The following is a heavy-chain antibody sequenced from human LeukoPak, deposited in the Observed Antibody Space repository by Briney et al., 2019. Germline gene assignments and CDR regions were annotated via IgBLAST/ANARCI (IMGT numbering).Heavy chain of an antibody. CDR2: IYYSGST. CDR1: GGSISSYY. V-gene: IGHV4-59*08. J-gene: IGHJ6*02. CDR3: ASGPHPYYYYGMDV. Sequence: SETLSLTCTVSGGSISSYYWSWIRQPPGKGLEWIGYIYYSGSTNYNPSLKSRVTISVDTSKNQFSLKLSSVTAADTAVYYCASGPHPYYYYGMDVWGQGTTVTVSS.